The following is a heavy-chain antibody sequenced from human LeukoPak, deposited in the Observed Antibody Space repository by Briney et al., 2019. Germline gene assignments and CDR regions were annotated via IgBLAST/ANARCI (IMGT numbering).Heavy chain of an antibody. J-gene: IGHJ5*02. V-gene: IGHV4-31*03. CDR2: IYYSRST. D-gene: IGHD4-17*01. CDR3: ARDPRNGDYLGVWFDP. Sequence: PSETLSLTCTVSGGSISSGGYYWSWIRQHPGKGLEWIGSIYYSRSTYYNPSLKSRVTISVDTSKNQFSLKLSSVTAADTAVYYCARDPRNGDYLGVWFDPWGQGTLVTASS. CDR1: GGSISSGGYY.